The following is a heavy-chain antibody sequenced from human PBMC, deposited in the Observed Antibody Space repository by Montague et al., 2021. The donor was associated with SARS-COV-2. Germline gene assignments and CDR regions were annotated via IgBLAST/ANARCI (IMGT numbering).Heavy chain of an antibody. CDR1: GFSIGSGDY. CDR2: IYHSGTT. D-gene: IGHD5-12*01. CDR3: ARDVGKGFSGYETEGGFDY. J-gene: IGHJ4*02. Sequence: SETLSLTCTVSGFSIGSGDYWGWIRQPPGKGLEWIGSIYHSGTTYYNPSLQSRLTMSIGTSTNQFSLRLTSVTAADTAVYWCARDVGKGFSGYETEGGFDYWGQGTLVSVSS. V-gene: IGHV4-38-2*02.